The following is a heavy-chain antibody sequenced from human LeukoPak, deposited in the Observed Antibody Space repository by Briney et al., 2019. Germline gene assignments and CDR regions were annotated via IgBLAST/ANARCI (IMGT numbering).Heavy chain of an antibody. D-gene: IGHD3-16*01. Sequence: RASETLSLTCTVSGGSISSYYWSWIRQPPGKGLEWIGYIYYSGSTNYNPSLRSRVTISVDTSKNQFSLKLSSVTAADTAVYYCARHTPPVSGGKVGYWGQGTLVTVSS. CDR2: IYYSGST. J-gene: IGHJ4*02. CDR1: GGSISSYY. V-gene: IGHV4-59*08. CDR3: ARHTPPVSGGKVGY.